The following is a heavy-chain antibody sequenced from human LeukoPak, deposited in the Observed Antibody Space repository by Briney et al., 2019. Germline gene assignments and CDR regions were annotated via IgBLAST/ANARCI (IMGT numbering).Heavy chain of an antibody. CDR3: AKPLYGSGSYYNN. CDR2: ISYDGSNK. CDR1: GFTFSSYG. D-gene: IGHD3-10*01. V-gene: IGHV3-30*18. J-gene: IGHJ4*02. Sequence: PGGSLRLSCAASGFTFSSYGMHWVRQAPGKGLEWVAVISYDGSNKYYADSVKGRFTISRDNSKNTLYLQMNSLRAEDTAVYYCAKPLYGSGSYYNNWGQGTLVTVSS.